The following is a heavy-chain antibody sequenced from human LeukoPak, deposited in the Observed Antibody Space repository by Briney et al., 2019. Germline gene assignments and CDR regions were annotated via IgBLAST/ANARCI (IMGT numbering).Heavy chain of an antibody. Sequence: PSETLSLTCAVYGGSFSGYYWSWIRQPPGKGLEWIGEINHSGSTNYNPSLKSRVTISVDTSKNQFSLKLSSVTAADTAVYYCARGQVERWPATVPYGMDVWGQGTTVTVSS. J-gene: IGHJ6*02. CDR1: GGSFSGYY. V-gene: IGHV4-34*01. D-gene: IGHD4-17*01. CDR3: ARGQVERWPATVPYGMDV. CDR2: INHSGST.